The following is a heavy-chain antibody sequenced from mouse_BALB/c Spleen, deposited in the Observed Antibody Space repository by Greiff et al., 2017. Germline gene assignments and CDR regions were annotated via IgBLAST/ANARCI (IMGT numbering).Heavy chain of an antibody. CDR3: AREGVNEYFDY. CDR2: INPSNGRT. V-gene: IGHV1S81*02. CDR1: GYTFTSYW. D-gene: IGHD2-1*01. J-gene: IGHJ2*01. Sequence: QVQLQQPGAELVKPGASVKLSCKASGYTFTSYWMHWVKQRPGQGLEWIGEINPSNGRTNYNEKFKSKAALAVDKSSSTAYMQLSSLTSEDSAVYYCAREGVNEYFDYWGQGSTLTVSS.